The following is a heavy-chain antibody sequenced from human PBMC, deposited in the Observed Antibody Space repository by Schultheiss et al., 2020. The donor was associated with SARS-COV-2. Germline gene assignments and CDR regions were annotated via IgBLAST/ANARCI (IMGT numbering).Heavy chain of an antibody. CDR2: IIPILGIA. CDR3: AREAVVVPAAIWFDP. J-gene: IGHJ5*02. Sequence: SVKVSCKASGGTFSSYAISWVRQAPGQGLEWMGRIIPILGIANYAQKFQGRVTITADKSTSTAYMELSSLRSEDTAVYYCAREAVVVPAAIWFDPWGQGTLVTAPQ. D-gene: IGHD2-2*01. CDR1: GGTFSSYA. V-gene: IGHV1-69*04.